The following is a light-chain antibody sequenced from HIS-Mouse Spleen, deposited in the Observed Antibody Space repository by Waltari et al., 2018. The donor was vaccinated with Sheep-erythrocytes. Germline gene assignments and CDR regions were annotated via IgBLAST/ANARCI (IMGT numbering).Light chain of an antibody. Sequence: DIQMTQSPSSLSASVGDRFTITCRASQSISSYFNWYQQKPGKAPKLLIYAASSLQSWVPSRFSGSGSGTDFTLTISSLQPEDVATYYCQQSYSTPPLTFGGGTKVEIK. J-gene: IGKJ4*01. V-gene: IGKV1-39*01. CDR1: QSISSY. CDR3: QQSYSTPPLT. CDR2: AAS.